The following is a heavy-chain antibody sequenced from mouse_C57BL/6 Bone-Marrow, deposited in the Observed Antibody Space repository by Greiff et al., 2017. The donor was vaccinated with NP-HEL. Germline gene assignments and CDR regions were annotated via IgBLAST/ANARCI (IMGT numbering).Heavy chain of an antibody. CDR2: SRNKANDYTT. Sequence: EVMLVESGGGLVQSGRSLRLSCATSGFTFSDFYMEWVRQAPGKGLEWIAASRNKANDYTTEYSASVKGRFIVSRDTSQSILYLQMNALRAEDTAIYYCARDLIYYGNFGFAYWGQGTLVTVSA. J-gene: IGHJ3*01. CDR1: GFTFSDFY. CDR3: ARDLIYYGNFGFAY. V-gene: IGHV7-1*01. D-gene: IGHD2-1*01.